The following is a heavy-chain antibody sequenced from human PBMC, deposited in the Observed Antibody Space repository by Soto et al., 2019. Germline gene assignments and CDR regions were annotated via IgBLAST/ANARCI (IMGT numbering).Heavy chain of an antibody. J-gene: IGHJ4*02. V-gene: IGHV1-69*06. CDR3: AGYSVVVVAALDKYYFDY. CDR1: GGTFSSYA. CDR2: IIPIFGTA. Sequence: QVQLVQSGAEVKKPGSSVKVSCKASGGTFSSYAISWVRQAPGQGLEWMGGIIPIFGTANYAQKFQGRVTITADKSTITAYVELSSLRSEDTAVYYCAGYSVVVVAALDKYYFDYWGQGTLVTVSS. D-gene: IGHD2-15*01.